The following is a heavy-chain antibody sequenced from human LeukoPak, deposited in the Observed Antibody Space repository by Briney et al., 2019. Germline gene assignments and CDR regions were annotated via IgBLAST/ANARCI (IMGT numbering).Heavy chain of an antibody. CDR3: ARNDFWGGYYTGIVPPTYGMDV. CDR2: IIPIFGTA. V-gene: IGHV1-69*01. Sequence: ASVKVSCKASGGTFSSYAISWVRQAPGQGLEWMGGIIPIFGTANYAQKFQGRVTITADESTSTAYMELSSLRSEDTAVYYCARNDFWGGYYTGIVPPTYGMDVWGQGTTVTVSS. J-gene: IGHJ6*02. D-gene: IGHD3-3*01. CDR1: GGTFSSYA.